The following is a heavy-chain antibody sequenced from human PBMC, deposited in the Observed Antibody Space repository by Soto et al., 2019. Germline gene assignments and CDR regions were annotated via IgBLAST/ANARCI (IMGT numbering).Heavy chain of an antibody. CDR2: IYPGDSDT. Sequence: EVQLVQSGAEVKKPGESLKISCKGSGYSFTNYWIGWVRQMPGKGLEWMGIIYPGDSDTRYSPSFQGQVTISADKSISTAYLQWSSLKASDTAMYHCASTSAAGKYYYGMDVWGQGATVTVSS. D-gene: IGHD6-13*01. J-gene: IGHJ6*02. CDR1: GYSFTNYW. V-gene: IGHV5-51*01. CDR3: ASTSAAGKYYYGMDV.